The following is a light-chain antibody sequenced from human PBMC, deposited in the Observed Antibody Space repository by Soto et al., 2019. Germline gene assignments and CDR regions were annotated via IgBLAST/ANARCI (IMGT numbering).Light chain of an antibody. CDR3: QQYNSYSPWT. Sequence: DIQMTQSPSTLSASVGDRVTITCRASQSISTWLAWYQQQPGKAPKLLIYDASSLKSGVPSRFSGSGSGTEFTLTISSLQPDDFATYYCQQYNSYSPWTFGQGTKVDIK. CDR2: DAS. J-gene: IGKJ1*01. V-gene: IGKV1-5*01. CDR1: QSISTW.